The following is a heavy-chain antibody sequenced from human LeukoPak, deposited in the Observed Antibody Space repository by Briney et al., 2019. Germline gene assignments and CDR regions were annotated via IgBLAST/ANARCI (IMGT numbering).Heavy chain of an antibody. CDR2: INSDGSST. J-gene: IGHJ6*03. D-gene: IGHD6-19*01. CDR1: GFTFSSYW. V-gene: IGHV3-74*01. Sequence: GGSLRLSCAASGFTFSSYWMHWVRQAPGKGLVWVSRINSDGSSTSYADSVKGRFTISRDNAKNTLYLQMNSLRAEDTAVYYCARPRRIAVAGTVSDTTYYYYYMDVWGKGTTVTVSS. CDR3: ARPRRIAVAGTVSDTTYYYYYMDV.